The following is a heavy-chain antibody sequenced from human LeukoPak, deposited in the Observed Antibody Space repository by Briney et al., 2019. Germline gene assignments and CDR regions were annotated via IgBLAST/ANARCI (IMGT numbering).Heavy chain of an antibody. CDR2: ISGSGGST. CDR1: GFTFSSYA. D-gene: IGHD2-21*02. V-gene: IGHV3-23*01. Sequence: GGSLRLSCAASGFTFSSYAMSWVRQAPGKGLEWVSAISGSGGSTYYADSVKGRFTISRDNSKNMLYLQMNSLRAEDTAVYYCARVQGNCDGDCVWGQGTLVTVSS. CDR3: ARVQGNCDGDCV. J-gene: IGHJ4*02.